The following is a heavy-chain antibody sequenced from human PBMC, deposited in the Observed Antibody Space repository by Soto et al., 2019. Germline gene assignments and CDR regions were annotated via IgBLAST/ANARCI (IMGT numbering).Heavy chain of an antibody. CDR3: ARSSVGATIGDYYYGMDV. CDR2: ISYDGSNK. V-gene: IGHV3-30-3*01. D-gene: IGHD1-26*01. CDR1: GFTFSSYA. Sequence: QVQLVESGGGVVQPGRSLRLSCAASGFTFSSYAMHWVRQAPGKGLEWVAVISYDGSNKYYADSVKGRFTISRDNSKNTLYLQMNSLRAEDTAVYYCARSSVGATIGDYYYGMDVWGQGTTVTVSS. J-gene: IGHJ6*02.